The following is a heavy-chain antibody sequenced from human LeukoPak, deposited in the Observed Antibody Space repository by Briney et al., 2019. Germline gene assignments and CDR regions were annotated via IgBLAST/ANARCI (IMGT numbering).Heavy chain of an antibody. D-gene: IGHD3-9*01. CDR1: GGSISSYY. Sequence: SETLSLTCTVSGGSISSYYWSWIRQPPGKGLEWIGYIFNSGSTNYNPSLKSRVTISLDTSKNQFSLKLSSVTAADTAVYYCARAYFDWLSPTYYYYYMDVWGKGTTVTVSS. J-gene: IGHJ6*03. V-gene: IGHV4-59*08. CDR3: ARAYFDWLSPTYYYYYMDV. CDR2: IFNSGST.